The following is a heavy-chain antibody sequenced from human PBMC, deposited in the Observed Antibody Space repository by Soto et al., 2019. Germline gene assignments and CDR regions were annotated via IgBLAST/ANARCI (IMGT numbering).Heavy chain of an antibody. Sequence: PLETLPLTCAVYGGSCRGYYWSWIRQPTGKGLEWIGEINHSGSTNYNPSLKSRVTISVDTSKNQFSLKLSSVTAADTAVYYCAREIVVVITTSQPRNNWFDPWGQGTLVTVSS. D-gene: IGHD3-22*01. CDR3: AREIVVVITTSQPRNNWFDP. J-gene: IGHJ5*02. V-gene: IGHV4-34*01. CDR2: INHSGST. CDR1: GGSCRGYY.